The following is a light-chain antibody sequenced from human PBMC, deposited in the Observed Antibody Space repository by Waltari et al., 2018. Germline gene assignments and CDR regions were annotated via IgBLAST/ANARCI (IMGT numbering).Light chain of an antibody. CDR2: EAS. CDR1: QSSGSS. CDR3: QQCNSYLLT. J-gene: IGKJ4*01. V-gene: IGKV1-5*03. Sequence: DIQLTQSPSSLSASVGDRVTITCRASQSSGSSLAWYQQKPGQAPKVVIYEASSLESGVPSRFSGSGSGTEFTLTISSLQPDDFATYYGQQCNSYLLTFGGGTKVEIK.